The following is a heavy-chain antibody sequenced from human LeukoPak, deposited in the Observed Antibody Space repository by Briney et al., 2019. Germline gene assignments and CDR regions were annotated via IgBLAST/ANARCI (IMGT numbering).Heavy chain of an antibody. CDR2: ISYDGSNK. Sequence: GRSLRPSCAASGFTFSSYGMHWVRQAPGKGLEWVAIISYDGSNKYYADSVQGRFTISRDNSRNTLYLQMNSLRAEDTAVYYCAKDLGGGSGCYDLWGRGTLVTVSS. CDR3: AKDLGGGSGCYDL. D-gene: IGHD6-19*01. J-gene: IGHJ2*01. V-gene: IGHV3-30*18. CDR1: GFTFSSYG.